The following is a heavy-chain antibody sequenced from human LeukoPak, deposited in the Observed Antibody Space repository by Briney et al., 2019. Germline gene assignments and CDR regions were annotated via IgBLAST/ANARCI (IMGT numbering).Heavy chain of an antibody. Sequence: GGSLRLSCSASGFTFSSYAMHWVRQAPGKGLEYVSAISSNGGSTYYADSVKGRFTISRDNSKNTLYLQMNILTAEDTAVYYCAAISYSGTWPVGYWGQGILVTVTA. CDR2: ISSNGGST. J-gene: IGHJ4*02. V-gene: IGHV3-64*04. D-gene: IGHD6-25*01. CDR3: AAISYSGTWPVGY. CDR1: GFTFSSYA.